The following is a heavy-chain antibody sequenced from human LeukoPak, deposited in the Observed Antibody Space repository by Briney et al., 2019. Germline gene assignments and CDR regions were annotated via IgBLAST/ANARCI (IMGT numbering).Heavy chain of an antibody. CDR1: GGTFSSYA. CDR2: IIPILGTA. Sequence: ASVKVSCKASGGTFSSYAISWVRQAPGQGLEWMGRIIPILGTANYAQKFQGRVTITTDESTSTAYMELSSLRSEDTAVYYCARSAYSKNVWYYDYYMDVWGKGTTVTVSS. D-gene: IGHD4-11*01. V-gene: IGHV1-69*11. CDR3: ARSAYSKNVWYYDYYMDV. J-gene: IGHJ6*03.